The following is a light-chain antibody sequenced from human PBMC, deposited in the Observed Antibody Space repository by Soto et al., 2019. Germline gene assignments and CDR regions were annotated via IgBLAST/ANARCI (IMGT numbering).Light chain of an antibody. CDR3: MQATHFPRT. V-gene: IGKV2-24*01. J-gene: IGKJ2*01. Sequence: DVVMTQTLLSSPVTLGQPASISCRSSENLLHSNGNTYLNWLHQRPGQPPRLLFYKISNRFSGVPDRFTGSGAGTDFTLKISRVEAEDVGIFYCMQATHFPRTFGQGTKLE. CDR1: ENLLHSNGNTY. CDR2: KIS.